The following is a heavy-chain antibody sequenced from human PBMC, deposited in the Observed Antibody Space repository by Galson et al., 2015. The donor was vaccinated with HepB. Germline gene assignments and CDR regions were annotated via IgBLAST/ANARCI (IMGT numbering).Heavy chain of an antibody. CDR3: ARDVDQLGSGYGYYHYAMDV. CDR1: GYTFTANA. V-gene: IGHV7-4-1*02. Sequence: SVKVSCKASGYTFTANALNWVRQAPGQGLEWMGWINTFTGESTYAQGLTGRFVFSLDNSASTAYLQISSLRADDSAVYYCARDVDQLGSGYGYYHYAMDVWGQGTTVTVSS. CDR2: INTFTGES. J-gene: IGHJ6*02. D-gene: IGHD3-22*01.